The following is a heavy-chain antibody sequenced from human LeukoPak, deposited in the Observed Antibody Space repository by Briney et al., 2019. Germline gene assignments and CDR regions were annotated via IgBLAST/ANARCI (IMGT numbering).Heavy chain of an antibody. Sequence: GGSLRLSCAASGFTFDDYAMHWVRQAPGKGLEWVSGISWNSGSIGYADSVKGRFTISRDNAKNSLYLQMNSLRAEDTAVYYCAKEEAVDAPFDYWGQGTLVTVSS. J-gene: IGHJ4*02. V-gene: IGHV3-9*01. CDR3: AKEEAVDAPFDY. D-gene: IGHD6-19*01. CDR2: ISWNSGSI. CDR1: GFTFDDYA.